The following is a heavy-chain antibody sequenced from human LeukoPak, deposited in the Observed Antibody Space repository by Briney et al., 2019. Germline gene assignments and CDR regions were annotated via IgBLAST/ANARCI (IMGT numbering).Heavy chain of an antibody. J-gene: IGHJ4*02. CDR3: ARGRWAAR. V-gene: IGHV4-34*01. CDR2: INHSGST. CDR1: GRSFSGYY. D-gene: IGHD3-16*01. Sequence: SETLSLTCAVYGRSFSGYYWSWIRQPPGKGLEWIGEINHSGSTNYNPSLKSRVTISVDTSKNQFSLKLSSVTAADTAVYYCARGRWAARWGQGTLVTVSS.